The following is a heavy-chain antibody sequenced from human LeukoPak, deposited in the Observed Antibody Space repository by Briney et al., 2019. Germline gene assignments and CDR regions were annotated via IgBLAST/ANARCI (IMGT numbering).Heavy chain of an antibody. CDR2: ISSSGSTI. D-gene: IGHD3-16*01. J-gene: IGHJ4*02. CDR3: ARDRDYAYFDY. V-gene: IGHV3-48*03. Sequence: GGSLRLSCAASGFTFSSYEMNWVRQAPGKGLEWVSYISSSGSTIYYADSVKGRFTISRDNSKNTLYLQMNSLRAEDTAVYYCARDRDYAYFDYWGQGTLVTVSS. CDR1: GFTFSSYE.